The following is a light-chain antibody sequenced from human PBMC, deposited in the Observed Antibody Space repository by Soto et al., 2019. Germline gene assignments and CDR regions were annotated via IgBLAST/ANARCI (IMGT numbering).Light chain of an antibody. V-gene: IGLV2-14*01. J-gene: IGLJ2*01. CDR2: DVS. CDR1: SSDVGDYNH. Sequence: QSALTQPASVSGSPGQWITISCTGTSSDVGDYNHVSWYQQHPGKAPKLMIYDVSHRPSGVSNRFSGSKSGNTAPLTISGLQAEDEADYYCSSYTTSSTLFGGGTKLTVL. CDR3: SSYTTSSTL.